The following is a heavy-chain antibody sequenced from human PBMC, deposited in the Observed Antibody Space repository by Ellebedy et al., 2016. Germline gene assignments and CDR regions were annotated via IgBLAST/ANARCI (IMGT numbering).Heavy chain of an antibody. J-gene: IGHJ6*02. CDR1: GFTVNSNY. Sequence: GESLKISCAASGFTVNSNYMTWVRQAPGKGLEWVSVIYSGGSTYYADSVRGRFTISRHNSKNTLDLQMNSLRAEDTAVYYCAREVAVAGTYYYFYGMDVWGQGTTVTVSS. D-gene: IGHD6-19*01. CDR2: IYSGGST. CDR3: AREVAVAGTYYYFYGMDV. V-gene: IGHV3-53*04.